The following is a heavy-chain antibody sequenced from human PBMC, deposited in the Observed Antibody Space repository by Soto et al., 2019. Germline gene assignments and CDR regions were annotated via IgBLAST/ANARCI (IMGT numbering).Heavy chain of an antibody. Sequence: PGGSLRLSCAASGFTFSSYSMNWVRQAPGKGLEWVSSITSSSSYIYYADSVKGRFTISRDNAKNSLYLQMNSLRAEDTAVYYCARDRQSYSYYYYGMAVWGQGTTVTVSS. D-gene: IGHD2-15*01. V-gene: IGHV3-21*01. CDR3: ARDRQSYSYYYYGMAV. CDR1: GFTFSSYS. CDR2: ITSSSSYI. J-gene: IGHJ6*02.